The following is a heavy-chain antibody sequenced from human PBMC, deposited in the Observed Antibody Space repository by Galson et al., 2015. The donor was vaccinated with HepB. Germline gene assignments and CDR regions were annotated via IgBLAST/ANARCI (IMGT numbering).Heavy chain of an antibody. D-gene: IGHD5-18*01. CDR3: AREGYSYGPGDL. V-gene: IGHV4-4*02. Sequence: SETLSLTCAVSGASITSNLWWSWVRQPPGQGLEWIGEISHSGTTNYNPSLKSRVTISIDKSKTQFSLKLSSVTAADTAVYYCAREGYSYGPGDLWGQGTLATVSS. CDR1: GASITSNLW. CDR2: ISHSGTT. J-gene: IGHJ5*02.